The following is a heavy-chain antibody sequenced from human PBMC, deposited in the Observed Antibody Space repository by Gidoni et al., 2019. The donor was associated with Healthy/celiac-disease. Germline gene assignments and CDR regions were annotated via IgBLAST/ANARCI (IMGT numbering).Heavy chain of an antibody. J-gene: IGHJ6*02. CDR1: GGSISSGSYY. D-gene: IGHD4-4*01. Sequence: QVQLQESGPGLVKPSQTLSLTCTVSGGSISSGSYYWSWIRQPAGKGLGWIGRIYTSGSTNYNPSLKSRVTISVDTSKNQFSLKLSSVTAADTAVYYCARVGPLGNYGYYYYYYGMDVWGQGTTVTVSS. CDR3: ARVGPLGNYGYYYYYYGMDV. V-gene: IGHV4-61*02. CDR2: IYTSGST.